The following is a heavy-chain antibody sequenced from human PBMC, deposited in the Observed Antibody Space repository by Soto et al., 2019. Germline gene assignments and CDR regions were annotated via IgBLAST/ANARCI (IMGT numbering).Heavy chain of an antibody. CDR1: GFTFSIYA. CDR3: AKRDSSSSYYYYYYMDV. J-gene: IGHJ6*03. CDR2: ISGSGGST. V-gene: IGHV3-23*01. Sequence: GGSLRLSCAASGFTFSIYAMSWVRQAPGKGLEWVSAISGSGGSTYYADSVKGRFTISRDNSKNTLYLQMNSLRAEDTAVYYCAKRDSSSSYYYYYYMDVWGKGTTVTVSS. D-gene: IGHD6-6*01.